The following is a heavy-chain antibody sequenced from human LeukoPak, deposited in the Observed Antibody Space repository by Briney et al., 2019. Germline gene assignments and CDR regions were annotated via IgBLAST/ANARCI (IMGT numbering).Heavy chain of an antibody. CDR3: ARVYYGDFDY. CDR2: ISSSGSTI. Sequence: GGSLRLSCAASGFTFSSYEMNRVRQAPGKGLEWVSYISSSGSTIYYADSVKGRFTISRDNAKNSLYLQMNSLRAEDTAVYYCARVYYGDFDYWGQGTLVTVSS. J-gene: IGHJ4*02. CDR1: GFTFSSYE. V-gene: IGHV3-48*03. D-gene: IGHD4-17*01.